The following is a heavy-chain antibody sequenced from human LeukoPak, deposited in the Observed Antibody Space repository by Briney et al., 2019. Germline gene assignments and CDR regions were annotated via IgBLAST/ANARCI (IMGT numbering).Heavy chain of an antibody. J-gene: IGHJ3*02. Sequence: ASVKVSCTASGYTFTGYYMHWVRQAPGQGLEWMGWINPNSGGTNYAQKFQGWVTMTRDTSISTAYMELSRLRSDDTAVYYCARGAYCSSTSCHEGANAFDIWGQGTMVTVSS. CDR1: GYTFTGYY. CDR3: ARGAYCSSTSCHEGANAFDI. V-gene: IGHV1-2*04. D-gene: IGHD2-2*01. CDR2: INPNSGGT.